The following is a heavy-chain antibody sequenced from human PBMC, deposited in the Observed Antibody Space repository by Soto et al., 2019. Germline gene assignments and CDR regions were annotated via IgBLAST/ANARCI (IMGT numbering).Heavy chain of an antibody. Sequence: QLQLQESGPGLVKPSETLSLTCTVSGGSISSSAFFWGWIRQPPGKGLEWIGSIDYSGTTYYHTSRRTRATISQDRPSSHFPLKLSSVPAADPAVYYCASHGSNSGSYSEYFQHWGQGTLVTVSS. CDR2: IDYSGTT. CDR1: GGSISSSAFF. CDR3: ASHGSNSGSYSEYFQH. J-gene: IGHJ1*01. V-gene: IGHV4-39*02. D-gene: IGHD1-26*01.